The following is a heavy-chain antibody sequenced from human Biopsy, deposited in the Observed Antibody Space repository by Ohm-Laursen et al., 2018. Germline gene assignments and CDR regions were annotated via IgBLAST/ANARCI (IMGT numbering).Heavy chain of an antibody. J-gene: IGHJ4*02. CDR2: IYPNSGDT. Sequence: SVKVSCKASGYTFTGYYLHWVRQAPGQGLEWMGSIYPNSGDTDFAQKFQGRVNMTRDTSVSTAYLELSSLRSDDTAIYYCARDLLEWSLPSWGQGTLVTVSS. CDR3: ARDLLEWSLPS. CDR1: GYTFTGYY. D-gene: IGHD3-3*01. V-gene: IGHV1-2*02.